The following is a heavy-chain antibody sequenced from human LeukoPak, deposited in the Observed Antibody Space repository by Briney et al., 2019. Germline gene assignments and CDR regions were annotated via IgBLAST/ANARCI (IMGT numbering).Heavy chain of an antibody. CDR1: GFTFSSYG. CDR2: IWYGGSNK. D-gene: IGHD7-27*01. Sequence: PGGSLRLSCAASGFTFSSYGMHWVRQAPGKGLEWVAVIWYGGSNKYYADSVKGRFTISRDNSKNTLYLQMNSLRVEDTAVYYCARDQAGEERDYGGQGTLVTVSS. J-gene: IGHJ4*02. CDR3: ARDQAGEERDY. V-gene: IGHV3-33*08.